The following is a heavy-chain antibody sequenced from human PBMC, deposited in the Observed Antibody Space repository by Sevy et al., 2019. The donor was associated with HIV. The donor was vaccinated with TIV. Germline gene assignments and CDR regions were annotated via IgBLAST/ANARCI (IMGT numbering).Heavy chain of an antibody. CDR2: FSFGCGRI. V-gene: IGHV3-23*01. J-gene: IGHJ4*02. CDR3: AREGCTQPHDY. Sequence: GGSLRISCAASGFTFAKYSMSWLRQAPGKGLEWVSTFSFGCGRINYADSVKGRFTISRDDSKNTLYLQMNSLRAEDTATYFCAREGCTQPHDYWGQGTLVTVSS. CDR1: GFTFAKYS.